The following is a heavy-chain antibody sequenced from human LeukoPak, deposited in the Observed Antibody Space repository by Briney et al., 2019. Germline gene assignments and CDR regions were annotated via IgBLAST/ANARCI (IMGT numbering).Heavy chain of an antibody. CDR1: GFTFSNYG. CDR3: ARFLRGSGSYYDY. CDR2: IGSNGRSQ. Sequence: GRSLRLSCAASGFTFSNYGMHWVRQAPGKGLEWVAVIGSNGRSQYYADSVKGRFTISRDNAKNSLYLQMNSLRAEDTAVYYCARFLRGSGSYYDYWGQGTLVTVSS. V-gene: IGHV3-33*08. D-gene: IGHD3-10*01. J-gene: IGHJ4*02.